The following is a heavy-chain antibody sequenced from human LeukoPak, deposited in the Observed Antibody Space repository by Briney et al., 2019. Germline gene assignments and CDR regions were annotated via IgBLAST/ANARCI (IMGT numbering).Heavy chain of an antibody. CDR1: GYSLSSGYY. CDR2: VDHSGGT. Sequence: PSETLSLTCTVSGYSLSSGYYWGWIRQPPGKGLEWIGSVDHSGGTYYNPSLRSRVSISVDTSKNQFSLKLSSVTAADTAVYYCARLMRVRGGITYYYYYYMDVWGKGTTVTISS. V-gene: IGHV4-38-2*02. J-gene: IGHJ6*03. D-gene: IGHD3-10*01. CDR3: ARLMRVRGGITYYYYYYMDV.